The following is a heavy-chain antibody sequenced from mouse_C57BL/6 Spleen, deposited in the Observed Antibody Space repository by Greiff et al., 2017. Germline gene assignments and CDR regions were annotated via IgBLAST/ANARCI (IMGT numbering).Heavy chain of an antibody. CDR2: IYPGDGDT. V-gene: IGHV1-80*01. D-gene: IGHD1-1*01. CDR3: AREVAPGSSL. J-gene: IGHJ3*01. Sequence: VQVVESGAELVKPGASVKISCKASGYAFSSYWMNWVKQRPGKGLEWIGQIYPGDGDTNYNGKFKGKATLTADKSSSTAYMQLSSLTSEDSAVYFCAREVAPGSSLWGQGTLVTVSA. CDR1: GYAFSSYW.